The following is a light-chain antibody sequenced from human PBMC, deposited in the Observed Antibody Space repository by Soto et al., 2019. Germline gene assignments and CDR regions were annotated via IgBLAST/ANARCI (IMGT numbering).Light chain of an antibody. CDR2: GAY. CDR1: QSVSSSY. V-gene: IGKV3-20*01. J-gene: IGKJ2*01. Sequence: EIVLTQSPGTLSLSPGERATLSSRASQSVSSSYLAWYQQKPGKTPRLLIYGAYNRATGIPDRFSGSGSGTDFTLTISRREPEDFAVYYCQQFGNSPYTFGQQTKLDIK. CDR3: QQFGNSPYT.